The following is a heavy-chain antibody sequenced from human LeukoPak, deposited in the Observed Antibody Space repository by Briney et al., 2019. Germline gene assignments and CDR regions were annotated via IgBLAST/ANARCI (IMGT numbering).Heavy chain of an antibody. CDR2: INSYNGNI. CDR1: GYTFTNYG. D-gene: IGHD4-17*01. CDR3: ARVRLRQVDFDY. J-gene: IGHJ4*02. V-gene: IGHV1-18*01. Sequence: ASVNVSCKASGYTFTNYGIRWVRQAPGQGLEWMGWINSYNGNINYAQKFQGRVTVTTDTSTSTAYMDLWSLKSDDTAVYFCARVRLRQVDFDYWGQGTLVTVSS.